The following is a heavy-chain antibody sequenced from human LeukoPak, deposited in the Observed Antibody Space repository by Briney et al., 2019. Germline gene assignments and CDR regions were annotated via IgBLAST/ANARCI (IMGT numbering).Heavy chain of an antibody. V-gene: IGHV3-11*01. J-gene: IGHJ5*02. CDR3: ARALTTGWFDP. D-gene: IGHD1-14*01. CDR1: GFTFSDYY. CDR2: ISSSGSAI. Sequence: GGSLRLSCAASGFTFSDYYMSWIRQAPGKGLEWVSYISSSGSAIYYADSVKGRFTISRDNAKNSLYLQMNSLRAEDTAVYYCARALTTGWFDPWGQGTLVTVSS.